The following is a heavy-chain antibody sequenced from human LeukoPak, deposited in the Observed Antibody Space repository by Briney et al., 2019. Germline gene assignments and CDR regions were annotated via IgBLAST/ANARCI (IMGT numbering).Heavy chain of an antibody. CDR1: GFTFSSYG. CDR3: ARGGYSSTLYGRFQH. D-gene: IGHD6-13*01. V-gene: IGHV3-21*01. CDR2: ISSSSIYI. J-gene: IGHJ1*01. Sequence: GGSLRLSCAASGFTFSSYGMSWVRQAPGKGLEWVSSISSSSIYIYYADSLKGRFTISRDNAKNSLYLQMNSLGAEDTAVYYCARGGYSSTLYGRFQHWGQGTLVTVSP.